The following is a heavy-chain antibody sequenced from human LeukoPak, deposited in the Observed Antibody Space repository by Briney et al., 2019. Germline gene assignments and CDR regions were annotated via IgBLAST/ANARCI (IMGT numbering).Heavy chain of an antibody. CDR1: GGSISSYY. CDR2: IYYSGST. D-gene: IGHD6-6*01. Sequence: PSETLSLTCTVSGGSISSYYWSWIRQPPGKGLEWIGYIYYSGSTNYNPSLKSRVTISVDTSKNQFSLKLSSVTAADTAVYYCARSLSSSDPFDCWGQGTLVTVSS. J-gene: IGHJ4*02. CDR3: ARSLSSSDPFDC. V-gene: IGHV4-59*08.